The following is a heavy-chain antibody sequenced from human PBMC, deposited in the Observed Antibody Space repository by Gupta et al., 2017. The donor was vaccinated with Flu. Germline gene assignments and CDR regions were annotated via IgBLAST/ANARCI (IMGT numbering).Heavy chain of an antibody. Sequence: EVRLVESGGGLVRPGGSLRLSCVGSAFTFGALQMNWVRLAQRKGLEWVSFINSSAVTYNTDSVKGRFTISRDNARNSVYLQMNRLTVEDTAIYYCARGHWDSWGQGTLVTVSS. CDR3: ARGHWDS. V-gene: IGHV3-48*03. CDR2: INSSAVT. CDR1: AFTFGALQ. J-gene: IGHJ4*02.